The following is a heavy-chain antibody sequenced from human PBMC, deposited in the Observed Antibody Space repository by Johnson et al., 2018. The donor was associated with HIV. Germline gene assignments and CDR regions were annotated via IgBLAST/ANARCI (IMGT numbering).Heavy chain of an antibody. CDR1: GFTFSNYG. CDR2: IWYDGSNK. D-gene: IGHD1-7*01. Sequence: QVQLVESGGGVVQPGRSLRLSCAASGFTFSNYGMHWVRQTPGKGLEWVAVIWYDGSNKYYADSVKGRFTISRDNSNNTLFLQMNSLRSEDTAVYYCAKAQRNYRGASDIWGQGTRVTVSS. J-gene: IGHJ3*02. V-gene: IGHV3-33*06. CDR3: AKAQRNYRGASDI.